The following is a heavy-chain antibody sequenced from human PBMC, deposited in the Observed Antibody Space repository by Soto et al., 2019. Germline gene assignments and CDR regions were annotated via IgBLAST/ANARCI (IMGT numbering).Heavy chain of an antibody. J-gene: IGHJ4*02. D-gene: IGHD1-26*01. V-gene: IGHV3-21*01. Sequence: EVQLVESGGGLVQPGGSLRLSCAVSGFIFSRYSMNWVRQAPGKGLEWVSSIGTSGSYIYDTDSVKGRFTISRDNTKHSLYLQMYSLRAEDTAIYYCARGSAFIGLDYWGQGTPVTVSS. CDR2: IGTSGSYI. CDR3: ARGSAFIGLDY. CDR1: GFIFSRYS.